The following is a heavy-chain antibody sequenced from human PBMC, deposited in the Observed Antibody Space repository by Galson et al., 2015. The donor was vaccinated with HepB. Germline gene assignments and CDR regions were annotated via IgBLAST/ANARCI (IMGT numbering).Heavy chain of an antibody. J-gene: IGHJ6*02. Sequence: SLRLSCAASEFPFSRYWMHWVRQAPGKGLVWVSRISNDGISTTYADSVKGRFTISRDNAKSTLYLQMNSLRTEDKTVYYCARAIRVVLPYPGMDVWRQGATVTVSS. D-gene: IGHD2-15*01. CDR3: ARAIRVVLPYPGMDV. CDR1: EFPFSRYW. CDR2: ISNDGIST. V-gene: IGHV3-74*01.